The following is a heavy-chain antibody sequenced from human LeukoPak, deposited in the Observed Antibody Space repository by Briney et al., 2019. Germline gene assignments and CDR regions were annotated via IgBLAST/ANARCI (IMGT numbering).Heavy chain of an antibody. D-gene: IGHD3-22*01. V-gene: IGHV3-30-3*01. CDR2: ISYDGSNK. J-gene: IGHJ4*02. CDR1: GFTFSSYA. Sequence: GGSLRLSCAASGFTFSSYAMHWVRQAPGKGLEWVEVISYDGSNKYYADSVKGRFTISRDNSKNTLYLQMNSLRAGDTAVYYCARDGYDSRGLFDYWGQGTLVTVSS. CDR3: ARDGYDSRGLFDY.